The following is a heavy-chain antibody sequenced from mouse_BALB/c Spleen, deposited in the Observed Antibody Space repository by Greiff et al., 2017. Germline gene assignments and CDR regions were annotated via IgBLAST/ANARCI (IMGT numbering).Heavy chain of an antibody. CDR1: GYTFTSYW. CDR2: IYPGSGST. D-gene: IGHD2-4*01. Sequence: LQHPGSELVRPGASVKLSCKASGYTFTSYWMHWVKQRHGQGLEWIGNIYPGSGSTNYDEKFKSKGTLTVDTSSSTAYMHLSSLTSEDSAVYYCTRSTMITTGGYFDVWGAGTTVTVSS. V-gene: IGHV1S22*01. J-gene: IGHJ1*01. CDR3: TRSTMITTGGYFDV.